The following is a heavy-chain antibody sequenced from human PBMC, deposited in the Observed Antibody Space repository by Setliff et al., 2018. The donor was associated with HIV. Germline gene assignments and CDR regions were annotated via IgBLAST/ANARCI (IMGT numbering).Heavy chain of an antibody. CDR1: GYTLSTYG. J-gene: IGHJ6*04. Sequence: ASVKVSCKASGYTLSTYGISWVRQAPGQGLEWMGWMNPNTGVSGYALKFQARVTMTRDTSISTAYMERSSLTSEDTAVYYCARGKGVGGVVITGGLDVWGKGTTVTVSS. CDR3: ARGKGVGGVVITGGLDV. D-gene: IGHD3-10*01. V-gene: IGHV1-8*01. CDR2: MNPNTGVS.